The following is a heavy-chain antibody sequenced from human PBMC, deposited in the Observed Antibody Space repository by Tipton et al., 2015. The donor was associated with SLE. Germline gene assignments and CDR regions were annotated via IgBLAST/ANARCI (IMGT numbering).Heavy chain of an antibody. V-gene: IGHV3-30*02. J-gene: IGHJ4*02. Sequence: SLRLSCAASGFNFGAYWMHWVRQAPGKGLEWVTFITYDGSKRYYADSVKGRFSISRDDSKNTLYLQMTSLRVEDTGMYYCVKDLPVFDFWGQGTLVTVSS. CDR1: GFNFGAYW. CDR2: ITYDGSKR. CDR3: VKDLPVFDF.